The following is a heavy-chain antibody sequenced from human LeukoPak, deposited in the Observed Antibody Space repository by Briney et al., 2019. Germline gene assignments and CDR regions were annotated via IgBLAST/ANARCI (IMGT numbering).Heavy chain of an antibody. CDR3: ARGGKFDY. J-gene: IGHJ4*02. CDR2: INHSGGT. Sequence: NPSETLSLTCAVYGGSFSGYYWSWIRQPPGKGLEWIGEINHSGGTNYNPSLKSRVTISVDTSKNQFSLKLSSVTAADTAVYYCARGGKFDYWGQGTLVTVSS. D-gene: IGHD3-10*01. CDR1: GGSFSGYY. V-gene: IGHV4-34*01.